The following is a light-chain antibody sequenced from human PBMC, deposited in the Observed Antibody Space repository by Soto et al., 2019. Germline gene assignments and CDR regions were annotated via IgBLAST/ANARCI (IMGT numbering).Light chain of an antibody. V-gene: IGKV3D-15*01. CDR1: QSVSSN. CDR3: QQRNIWPPVT. J-gene: IGKJ5*01. Sequence: EIVMTQSPATLSVSPGERATLSCRASQSVSSNLAWYQQKPGQAPRLLIYGASTRATGIPARFSGSGSGTDFTLTISRLEPEDFAVYYCQQRNIWPPVTFGQGKRLE. CDR2: GAS.